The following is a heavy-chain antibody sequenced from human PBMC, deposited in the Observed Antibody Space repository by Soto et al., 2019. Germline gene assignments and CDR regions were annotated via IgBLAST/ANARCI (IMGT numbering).Heavy chain of an antibody. Sequence: ASVKVSCKASGYTFTSYDINWVRQVTGQGLEWMGWMNPNSANTGYAQKFQGRVTMTRNTSRSTAYMELSSLRSEDTAVYYCARGRYCSGGSCYGMDVWGQGTTVTVSS. J-gene: IGHJ6*02. CDR3: ARGRYCSGGSCYGMDV. CDR2: MNPNSANT. V-gene: IGHV1-8*01. D-gene: IGHD2-15*01. CDR1: GYTFTSYD.